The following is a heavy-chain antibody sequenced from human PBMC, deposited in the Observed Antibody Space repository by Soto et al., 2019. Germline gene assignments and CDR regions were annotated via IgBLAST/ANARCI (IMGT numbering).Heavy chain of an antibody. D-gene: IGHD2-2*01. CDR3: ARISSSTSRDAKGPNWFDP. V-gene: IGHV1-2*02. CDR2: INPNSGGT. CDR1: GYTFTGYY. J-gene: IGHJ5*02. Sequence: ASVKVSCKASGYTFTGYYMHWVRQAPGQGLEWMGWINPNSGGTNYAQKFQGRVTMTRDTPISTAYMELSRLRSDDTAVYYCARISSSTSRDAKGPNWFDPWGQGTLVTVSS.